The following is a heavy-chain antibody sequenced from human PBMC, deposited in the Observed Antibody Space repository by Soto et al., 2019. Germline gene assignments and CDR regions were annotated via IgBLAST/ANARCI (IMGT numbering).Heavy chain of an antibody. CDR1: GGTFSSYA. Sequence: QVQLVQSGAEVKKPGSSVKVSCKASGGTFSSYAISWVRQAPGQGLEWMGGIIPIFGTANYAQKFQGRVTITADESPSTAYMELSSLRSEDTAVYYCAREHTIFGVAPNWFDPWGQGTLVTVSS. V-gene: IGHV1-69*01. J-gene: IGHJ5*02. CDR3: AREHTIFGVAPNWFDP. D-gene: IGHD3-3*01. CDR2: IIPIFGTA.